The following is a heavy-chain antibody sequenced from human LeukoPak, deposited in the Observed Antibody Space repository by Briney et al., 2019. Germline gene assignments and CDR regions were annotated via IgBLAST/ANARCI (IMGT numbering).Heavy chain of an antibody. CDR2: IYHSGST. D-gene: IGHD6-19*01. CDR3: TRDRGSGLYLFDY. V-gene: IGHV4-38-2*02. CDR1: GYSISNGYY. J-gene: IGHJ4*02. Sequence: SETLSLTCTVSGYSISNGYYWGWIRQPPGEGLEWIGSIYHSGSTYYSPSLKSRVTISVDTSKNQFSLKLSSVTAADTAVYYCTRDRGSGLYLFDYWGQGTLVTVSS.